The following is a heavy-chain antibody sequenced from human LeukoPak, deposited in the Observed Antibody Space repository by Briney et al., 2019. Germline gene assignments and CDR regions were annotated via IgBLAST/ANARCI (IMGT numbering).Heavy chain of an antibody. CDR3: ARDIIVVVPAAILAYGMDV. CDR2: IIPIFGTA. CDR1: GGTFSSYA. J-gene: IGHJ6*02. D-gene: IGHD2-2*01. V-gene: IGHV1-69*05. Sequence: ASVKVSCKASGGTFSSYAISWVRQAPGQGLEWMGGIIPIFGTANYAQKFQGRVTMTRDTSTSTVYMELSSLRSEDTAVYYCARDIIVVVPAAILAYGMDVWGQGTTVTVSS.